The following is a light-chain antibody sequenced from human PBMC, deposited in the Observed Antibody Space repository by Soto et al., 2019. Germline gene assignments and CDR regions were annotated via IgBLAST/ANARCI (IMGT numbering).Light chain of an antibody. CDR3: QQYGSSPPMYT. CDR1: QSVRGNY. CDR2: GAS. V-gene: IGKV3-20*01. J-gene: IGKJ2*01. Sequence: EIVLTQSPGTLSLSPGERATLSCRASQSVRGNYLAWYQQKPGQAPRLLIYGASSRATGIPDRFSGSGSGTDFTLTISRLEPEDFAVYYCQQYGSSPPMYTFGQGTKVDIK.